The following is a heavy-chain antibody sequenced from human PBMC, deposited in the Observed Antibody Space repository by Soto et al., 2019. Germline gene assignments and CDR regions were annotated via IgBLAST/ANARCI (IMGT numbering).Heavy chain of an antibody. D-gene: IGHD5-18*01. CDR2: IYYSGST. V-gene: IGHV4-39*01. J-gene: IGHJ5*02. CDR1: GGSISSSSYY. CDR3: ARHAETQLWLEAGWFDP. Sequence: PSETLSLTCTVSGGSISSSSYYWGWIRQPPGKGLEWIGSIYYSGSTYYNPSLKSRVTISVDTSKNQFSLKLSSVTAADTAVYYCARHAETQLWLEAGWFDPWGQRTLVTVSS.